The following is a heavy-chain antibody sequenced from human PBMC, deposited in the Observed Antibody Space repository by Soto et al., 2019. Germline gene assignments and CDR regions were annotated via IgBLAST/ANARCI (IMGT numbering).Heavy chain of an antibody. CDR1: GGSISSYY. CDR3: ARGFYSYGYYFDY. D-gene: IGHD5-18*01. CDR2: IYYSGST. Sequence: SETLSLTCTVSGGSISSYYWSWIRQPPGKGLEWIGYIYYSGSTNYNPSLKSRLTISVDTSKNQFSLKLSSVTAADTAVYYCARGFYSYGYYFDYWGQGTLVTVSS. J-gene: IGHJ4*02. V-gene: IGHV4-59*01.